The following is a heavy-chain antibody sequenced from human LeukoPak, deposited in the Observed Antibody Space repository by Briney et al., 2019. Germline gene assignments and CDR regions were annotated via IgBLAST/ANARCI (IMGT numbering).Heavy chain of an antibody. V-gene: IGHV3-7*03. D-gene: IGHD5-12*01. CDR2: IKQDGSEK. Sequence: GGSLRLSCVASGFSFSTYWMSWVRQAPGKGLAWVANIKQDGSEKYYVGSVKGRFTMSRDNANNALSLHTNCLRAKDTAVDYSAGVYSPRLPWLRAYYFDYWGQGTLVTVSS. CDR3: AGVYSPRLPWLRAYYFDY. CDR1: GFSFSTYW. J-gene: IGHJ4*02.